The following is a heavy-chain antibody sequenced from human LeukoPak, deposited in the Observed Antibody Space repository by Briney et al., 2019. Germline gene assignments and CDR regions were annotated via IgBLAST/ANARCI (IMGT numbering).Heavy chain of an antibody. J-gene: IGHJ1*01. CDR3: ARGLIN. V-gene: IGHV3-7*03. CDR1: GYRFSPHW. D-gene: IGHD3-10*01. Sequence: GGSLRLSCAASGYRFSPHWMSWVRQTPGKGLEWVASISDGGRATYYGDSVRGRFTISRDDAKNSLYLQMNSLKAVDTAVYYCARGLINWGQGTLVTVSS. CDR2: ISDGGRAT.